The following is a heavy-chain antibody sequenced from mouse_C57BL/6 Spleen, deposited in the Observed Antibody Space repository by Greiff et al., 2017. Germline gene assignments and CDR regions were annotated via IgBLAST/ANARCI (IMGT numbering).Heavy chain of an antibody. CDR3: ARPLYYGNYGGYFDV. Sequence: EVKLMESGGDLVKPGGSLKLSCAASGFTFSSYGMSWVRQTPDKRLEWVATISSGGSYTYYPDSVKGRFTISRDNAKNTLYLQMSSLKSEDTAMYYCARPLYYGNYGGYFDVWGTGTTVTVSS. J-gene: IGHJ1*03. CDR2: ISSGGSYT. CDR1: GFTFSSYG. V-gene: IGHV5-6*01. D-gene: IGHD2-1*01.